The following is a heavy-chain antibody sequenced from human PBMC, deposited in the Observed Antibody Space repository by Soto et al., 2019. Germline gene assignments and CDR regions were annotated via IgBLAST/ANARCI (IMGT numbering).Heavy chain of an antibody. Sequence: HVTLKESGPVLVKPTETLTLTCTVSGFSLASGKVGVTWIRQPPGKALEWLAHIFSNVEKSYRTSLKDRLTCSEDTSKSQVVLTMTNVDPVDTATYYCAQILFGRSVAGGYFYMDVWGKGTTVTVSS. CDR3: AQILFGRSVAGGYFYMDV. D-gene: IGHD6-19*01. CDR1: GFSLASGKVG. J-gene: IGHJ6*03. CDR2: IFSNVEK. V-gene: IGHV2-26*01.